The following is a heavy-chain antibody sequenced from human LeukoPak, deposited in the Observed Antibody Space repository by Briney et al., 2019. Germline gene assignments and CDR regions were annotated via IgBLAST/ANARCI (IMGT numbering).Heavy chain of an antibody. CDR3: AREGSFLGYCSGGRCSNWFDP. Sequence: SVKVSCRASGGTSSSYAISWVRQAPGQGLEWMGRIIPIFGAPNYAQKFQGRVTITTDESTRTAYMELSSLRSEDTAVYYCAREGSFLGYCSGGRCSNWFDPWGQGTLVTVSS. J-gene: IGHJ5*02. CDR2: IIPIFGAP. CDR1: GGTSSSYA. D-gene: IGHD2-15*01. V-gene: IGHV1-69*05.